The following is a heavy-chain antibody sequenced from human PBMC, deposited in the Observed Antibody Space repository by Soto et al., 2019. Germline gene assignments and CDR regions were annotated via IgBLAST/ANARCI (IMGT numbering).Heavy chain of an antibody. CDR3: ATTKYSGSYYLWYFDL. CDR1: GFTFSNYA. D-gene: IGHD1-26*01. Sequence: GGSLRLSCASSGFTFSNYAMHLVRQAPGKGLEWVAVLPFDGSNKYYADSVKGRFTISRDDSKNTLYLQMNSLKTEDTAMYYCATTKYSGSYYLWYFDLWGRGSLVTVSS. CDR2: LPFDGSNK. J-gene: IGHJ2*01. V-gene: IGHV3-30-3*01.